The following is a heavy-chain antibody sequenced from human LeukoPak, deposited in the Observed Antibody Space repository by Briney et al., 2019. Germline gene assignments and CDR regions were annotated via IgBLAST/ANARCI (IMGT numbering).Heavy chain of an antibody. V-gene: IGHV3-30-3*01. J-gene: IGHJ3*02. CDR2: ISYDGSNK. D-gene: IGHD3-10*01. Sequence: PGRSLRLSCAASGFTFSSYAMHWVRQAPGKGLEWVAVISYDGSNKYYADSVKGRFTISRDNSKSTLYLQMNSLRAEDTAIYYCAKDTVPFGAHGTFDIWGQGTTVTVSS. CDR3: AKDTVPFGAHGTFDI. CDR1: GFTFSSYA.